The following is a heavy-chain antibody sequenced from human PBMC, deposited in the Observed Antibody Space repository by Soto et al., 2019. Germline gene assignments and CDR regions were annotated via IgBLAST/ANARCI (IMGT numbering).Heavy chain of an antibody. CDR2: IFYSGTT. D-gene: IGHD3-3*01. CDR3: ARLDFRSGYYGGRFDP. V-gene: IGHV4-39*01. Sequence: SETLSLTCTVSGDSVNNNDFYWAWIRQPPGKGLEWVVTIFYSGTTYHNPSPKGRVTASVDRSENQFSLKLTSVTASDTAVYYCARLDFRSGYYGGRFDPWGQGTLVTVSS. J-gene: IGHJ5*02. CDR1: GDSVNNNDFY.